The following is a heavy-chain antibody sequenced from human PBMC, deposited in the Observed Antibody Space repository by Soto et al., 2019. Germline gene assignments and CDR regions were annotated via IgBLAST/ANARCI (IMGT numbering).Heavy chain of an antibody. V-gene: IGHV4-30-2*01. CDR2: IYYGGST. J-gene: IGHJ4*02. CDR3: ARYSFGFAY. Sequence: SETLSLTCSVSGGSISSGGFSWSWIRQPPGKGLEWIGYIYYGGSTYYNPSLKSRVTMSVDRSENQFSLELGSVTAADTAVYYCARYSFGFAYWGRGTLVTVSS. D-gene: IGHD5-18*01. CDR1: GGSISSGGFS.